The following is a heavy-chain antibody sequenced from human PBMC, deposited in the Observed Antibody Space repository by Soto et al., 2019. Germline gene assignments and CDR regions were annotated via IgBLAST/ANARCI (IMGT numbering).Heavy chain of an antibody. CDR1: GFTFSSYS. CDR2: ISSSSSYI. Sequence: PGGSLRLSCAASGFTFSSYSMNWVRQAPGKGPEWVSSISSSSSYIYYADSVKGRFTISRDNAKNSLYLQMNSLRAEDTAVYYCARDFAYSSPAAFDIWGQGTMVTVSS. CDR3: ARDFAYSSPAAFDI. V-gene: IGHV3-21*01. D-gene: IGHD3-16*01. J-gene: IGHJ3*02.